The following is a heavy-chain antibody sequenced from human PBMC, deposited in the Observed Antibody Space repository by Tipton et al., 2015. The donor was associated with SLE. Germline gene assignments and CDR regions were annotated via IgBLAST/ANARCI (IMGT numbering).Heavy chain of an antibody. J-gene: IGHJ4*02. V-gene: IGHV4-59*11. D-gene: IGHD3-10*01. Sequence: TLSLTCTVSGGSIRSHHWSWMRQPPGKGLEWIGYVFHSGSTTYSSSFKSRVTISVDTSKNQFSLKLSSVTAADTAVYYCARGGRLLWFGGKFFDYWGQGTLVTVSS. CDR2: VFHSGST. CDR3: ARGGRLLWFGGKFFDY. CDR1: GGSIRSHH.